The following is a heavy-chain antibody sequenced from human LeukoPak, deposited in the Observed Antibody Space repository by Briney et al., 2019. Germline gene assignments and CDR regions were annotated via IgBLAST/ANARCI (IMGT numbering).Heavy chain of an antibody. D-gene: IGHD3-10*02. J-gene: IGHJ4*02. CDR2: ISTDSSHI. Sequence: PGGSLRLSCVASGFTFSTYGMSWVRQAPGKGLEWVSSISTDSSHIFYVDSVKGRFTTSRDNAQNSLYLQMDSLRAEDTAMYYCARGSVRGIISFWGRGTRVTVSS. CDR1: GFTFSTYG. V-gene: IGHV3-21*01. CDR3: ARGSVRGIISF.